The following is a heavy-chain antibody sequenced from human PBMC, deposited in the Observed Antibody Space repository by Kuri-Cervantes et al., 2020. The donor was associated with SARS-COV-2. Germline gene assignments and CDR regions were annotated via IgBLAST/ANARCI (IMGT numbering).Heavy chain of an antibody. CDR3: ARVVLDYDILAGYYLNDY. CDR2: IYPGESDT. V-gene: IGHV5-51*01. CDR1: GYSFTSYW. Sequence: GESLKISCKGSGYSFTSYWIGWVRQMPGKGLEWMGIIYPGESDTRYSLSFQGQVTISADKSNSTAYLQWSSLKVSDTATYYCARVVLDYDILAGYYLNDYWGQGTLVTVSS. D-gene: IGHD3-9*01. J-gene: IGHJ4*02.